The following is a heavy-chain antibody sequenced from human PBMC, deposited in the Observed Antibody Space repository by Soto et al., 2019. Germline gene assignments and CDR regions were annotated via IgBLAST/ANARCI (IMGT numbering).Heavy chain of an antibody. V-gene: IGHV3-48*02. J-gene: IGHJ6*03. D-gene: IGHD2-15*01. CDR3: ARDRGYCNGGSCYYMDV. Sequence: EVQLVESGGGLVQPGGSLRLSCAASGFTFSNYDMNWVRQAPGKGLEWISYISTSSRAIHYADSVKGRFTISRDNVKNSLYLQMNSLRDEDTAVYYCARDRGYCNGGSCYYMDVWGKGTTGTVSS. CDR1: GFTFSNYD. CDR2: ISTSSRAI.